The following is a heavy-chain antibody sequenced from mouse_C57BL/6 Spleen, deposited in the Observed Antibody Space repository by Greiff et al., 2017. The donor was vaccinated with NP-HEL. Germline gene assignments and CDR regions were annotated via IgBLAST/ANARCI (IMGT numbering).Heavy chain of an antibody. Sequence: VKLMESGPGLVQPSQSLSITCTVSGFSLTSYGVHWVRQSPGKGLEWLGVIWSGGSTDYNAAFISRLSISKDNSKSQVFFKMNSLQADDTAIYYCASYYSNPYYYAMDYWGQGTSVTVSS. CDR1: GFSLTSYG. J-gene: IGHJ4*01. CDR3: ASYYSNPYYYAMDY. D-gene: IGHD2-5*01. CDR2: IWSGGST. V-gene: IGHV2-2*01.